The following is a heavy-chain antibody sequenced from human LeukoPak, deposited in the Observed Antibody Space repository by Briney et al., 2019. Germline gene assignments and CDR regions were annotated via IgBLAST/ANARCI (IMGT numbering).Heavy chain of an antibody. V-gene: IGHV3-20*04. CDR2: INRNGIST. CDR1: GFTFSSYS. J-gene: IGHJ4*02. Sequence: GGSLRLSCAASGFTFSSYSMNWVRQAPGKGLEWVSGINRNGISTLYADSVKGRFTISRDNAKNSLYLQMNSLRAEDTALYYCARGPSGYYYFEDWGQGTLVTVSS. CDR3: ARGPSGYYYFED. D-gene: IGHD5-12*01.